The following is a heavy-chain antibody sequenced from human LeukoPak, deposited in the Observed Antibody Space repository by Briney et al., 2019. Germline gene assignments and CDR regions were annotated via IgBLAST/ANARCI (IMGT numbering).Heavy chain of an antibody. J-gene: IGHJ4*02. V-gene: IGHV3-23*01. Sequence: GGSLRLSCAASEFTYGMNWVRQAPGKGLECVSAISSSGSNTYYADSVKGRFTISRDNPKNTLYLQMNSLRAEDTAVYYCAKAEYSSSSSDYWGQGTLVTVSS. CDR1: EFTYG. D-gene: IGHD6-6*01. CDR2: ISSSGSNT. CDR3: AKAEYSSSSSDY.